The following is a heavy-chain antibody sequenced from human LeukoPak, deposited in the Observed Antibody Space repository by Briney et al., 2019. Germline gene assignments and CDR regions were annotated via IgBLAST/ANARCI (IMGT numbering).Heavy chain of an antibody. CDR3: ARPVLRLGELSPVPGAFDI. V-gene: IGHV5-51*01. Sequence: GESLKISCKGSGYSFTSYWIGWVRQMPGKGLEWMGIIYPGDSDTRYSPSFQGQVTISADKSISTAYLQWSSLKASDTAMYYCARPVLRLGELSPVPGAFDIWGQGTMVTVSS. J-gene: IGHJ3*02. D-gene: IGHD3-16*02. CDR2: IYPGDSDT. CDR1: GYSFTSYW.